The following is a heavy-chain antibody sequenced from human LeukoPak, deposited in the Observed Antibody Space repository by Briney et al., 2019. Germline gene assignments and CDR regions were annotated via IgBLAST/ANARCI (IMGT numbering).Heavy chain of an antibody. D-gene: IGHD6-13*01. CDR3: ARSPLAAAGPNYFDY. CDR1: GGSISSYY. Sequence: RASETLSLTCTVSGGSISSYYWSWIRQPPGKGLEWIGYIYYSGSTNYNPSLKSRVTISVDTSKNQFSLKLGSVTAADTAVYYCARSPLAAAGPNYFDYWGQGTLVTVSS. CDR2: IYYSGST. J-gene: IGHJ4*02. V-gene: IGHV4-59*01.